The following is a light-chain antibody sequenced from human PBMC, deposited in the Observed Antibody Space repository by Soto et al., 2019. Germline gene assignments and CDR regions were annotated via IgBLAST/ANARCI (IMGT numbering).Light chain of an antibody. J-gene: IGKJ5*01. CDR3: QQYGSSPVT. Sequence: EIVLTQSPATLSLSPGERATLSCRASQSVSSTYLAWYQQKPGQAPRLLIYGASSRATGIPARFSGNGSGTEFTLTISRLEPEDFAVYYCQQYGSSPVTFGQGTRLEIK. V-gene: IGKV3-20*01. CDR1: QSVSSTY. CDR2: GAS.